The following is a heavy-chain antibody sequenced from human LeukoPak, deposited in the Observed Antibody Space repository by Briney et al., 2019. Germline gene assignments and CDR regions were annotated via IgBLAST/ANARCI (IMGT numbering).Heavy chain of an antibody. Sequence: APVKVSCKASGYTFTSYGISWVRQAPGQGLEWMGWISAYNGNTNYAQKLQGRVTMTTDTSTSTAYMEVRSLRSDDTAVYYCARVYFGGYDFNWFDPWGQGTPVTVSS. CDR2: ISAYNGNT. CDR1: GYTFTSYG. J-gene: IGHJ5*02. V-gene: IGHV1-18*01. CDR3: ARVYFGGYDFNWFDP. D-gene: IGHD5-12*01.